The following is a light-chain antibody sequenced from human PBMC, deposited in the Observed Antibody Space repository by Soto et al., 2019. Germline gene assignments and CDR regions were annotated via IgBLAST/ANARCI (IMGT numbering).Light chain of an antibody. CDR1: QSVSSN. Sequence: EIVMTQSPATLSVSPGETATLSCRASQSVSSNLAWYQQKPGQAPRLLIYGASTRATGIPARFSGSGSGTEFTLTISSLQSEDFAVYYCQQYNNWPFPSWTFGQGTKWKSN. CDR3: QQYNNWPFPSWT. J-gene: IGKJ1*01. V-gene: IGKV3-15*01. CDR2: GAS.